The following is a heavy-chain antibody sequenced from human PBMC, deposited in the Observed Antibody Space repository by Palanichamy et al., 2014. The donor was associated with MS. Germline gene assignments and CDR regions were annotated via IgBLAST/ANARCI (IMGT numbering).Heavy chain of an antibody. V-gene: IGHV3-72*01. J-gene: IGHJ6*02. Sequence: EVQLVESGGGLVQPGGSLRLSCAASGITLSDYYMDWVRQAPEKGLEWVGRSTNKANRYTTEYAASVKGRFTISRDDSKNLLYLQMNSLKTEDTAVYYCVRGRCGLDVWGQGTTVTVSS. CDR3: VRGRCGLDV. CDR2: STNKANRYTT. CDR1: GITLSDYY.